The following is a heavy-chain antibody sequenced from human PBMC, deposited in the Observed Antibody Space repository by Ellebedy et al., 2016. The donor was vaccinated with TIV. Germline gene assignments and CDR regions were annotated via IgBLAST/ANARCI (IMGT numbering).Heavy chain of an antibody. J-gene: IGHJ4*02. V-gene: IGHV3-23*01. D-gene: IGHD5-18*01. CDR2: ISGSGGSR. CDR3: ARDRGGYTYGNFDY. CDR1: GFTFSNYA. Sequence: GESLKISCAASGFTFSNYAMSWVRQAPGKGLEWVSGISGSGGSRYYADSVKGRFTISRDNAKNSLYLQMNSLRDEDTAVYYCARDRGGYTYGNFDYWGQGTLVTVSS.